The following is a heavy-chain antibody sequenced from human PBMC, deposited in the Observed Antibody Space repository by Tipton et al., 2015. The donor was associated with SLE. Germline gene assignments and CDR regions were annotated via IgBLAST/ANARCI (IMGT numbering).Heavy chain of an antibody. CDR2: FYSSGTR. CDR1: GGSISSNNYY. Sequence: TLSLTCNVSGGSISSNNYYWGWIRQPPGKGLEWVGSFYSSGTRYYNPSLESRVTISVDPSKNQFSLRLRSVTATDTAVYYCARFPGGSYDYYTLDVCGQGATVTVSS. J-gene: IGHJ6*02. D-gene: IGHD1-26*01. V-gene: IGHV4-39*07. CDR3: ARFPGGSYDYYTLDV.